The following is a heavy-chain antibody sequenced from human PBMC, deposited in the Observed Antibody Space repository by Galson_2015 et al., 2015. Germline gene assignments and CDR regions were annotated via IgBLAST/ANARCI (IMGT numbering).Heavy chain of an antibody. D-gene: IGHD1-26*01. CDR3: AAPDLSGATTAFDV. CDR1: GFTFSYYG. Sequence: SLRLSCAASGFTFSYYGMHWVRQAPGKGLEWMAVIWHDGSEKYYAESVKGRFTISRDNSRNTLYLQMNSLKDADTAVYYCAAPDLSGATTAFDVWGQGTMVVVSS. J-gene: IGHJ3*01. V-gene: IGHV3-33*01. CDR2: IWHDGSEK.